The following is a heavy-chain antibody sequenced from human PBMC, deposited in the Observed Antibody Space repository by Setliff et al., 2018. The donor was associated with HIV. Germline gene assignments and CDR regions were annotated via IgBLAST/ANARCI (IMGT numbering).Heavy chain of an antibody. CDR1: GYTFTSYD. Sequence: ASVKVSCKASGYTFTSYDINWVRQATGQGLEWMGWMNPNSGHTGYAQKFQGRVTITRDTSASTAYMELSSLRSEDTAVYYCARARFLEWLPDYWGQGTLVTVSS. CDR2: MNPNSGHT. CDR3: ARARFLEWLPDY. V-gene: IGHV1-8*03. J-gene: IGHJ4*02. D-gene: IGHD3-3*01.